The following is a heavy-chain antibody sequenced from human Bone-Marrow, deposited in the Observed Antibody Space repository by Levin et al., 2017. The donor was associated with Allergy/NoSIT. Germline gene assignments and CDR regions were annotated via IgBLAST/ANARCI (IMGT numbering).Heavy chain of an antibody. CDR2: IVPLFGMS. V-gene: IGHV1-69*01. Sequence: GGSLRLSCKASGGTFSNFKSFALNRVRQAPGQGLEWMGGIVPLFGMSNSAQKFQGRLTITADESTTTTYMELSNPRSEDTAISYCATINTAKVTDLPYWGQGTLVTVSS. CDR1: GGTFSNFKSFA. J-gene: IGHJ4*02. CDR3: ATINTAKVTDLPY. D-gene: IGHD4-23*01.